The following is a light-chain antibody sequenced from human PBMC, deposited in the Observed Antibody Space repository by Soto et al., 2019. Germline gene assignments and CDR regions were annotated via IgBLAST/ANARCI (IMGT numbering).Light chain of an antibody. CDR1: QGISSA. CDR2: DVF. Sequence: AIQVTQSPSSLSASVGDTVTITCRASQGISSAFAWYQQKPGKVPRLLIYDVFNLQSGVPSRFSGSGSGTDFTLTISRLQPEDFATYYCQQLETYPLTFGQGIRLEVK. J-gene: IGKJ5*01. CDR3: QQLETYPLT. V-gene: IGKV1-13*02.